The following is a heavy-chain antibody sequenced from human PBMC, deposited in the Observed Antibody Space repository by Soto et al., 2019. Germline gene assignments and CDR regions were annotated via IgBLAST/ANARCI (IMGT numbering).Heavy chain of an antibody. CDR2: INSDGSST. Sequence: PGGSLRLSCAASGFTFSSYWMHWVRQAPGKGLVWVSRINSDGSSTSYADSVKGRFTISRDNAKNTLYLQMNSLRAEDTAVYYCWADSSSSHEESYYYYYMDVSGKGTTVTVSS. D-gene: IGHD6-6*01. J-gene: IGHJ6*03. CDR3: WADSSSSHEESYYYYYMDV. V-gene: IGHV3-74*01. CDR1: GFTFSSYW.